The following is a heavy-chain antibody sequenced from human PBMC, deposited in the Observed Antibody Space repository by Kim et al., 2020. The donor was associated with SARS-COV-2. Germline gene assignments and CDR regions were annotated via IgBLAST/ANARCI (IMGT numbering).Heavy chain of an antibody. J-gene: IGHJ3*02. V-gene: IGHV1-69*13. CDR2: IVPLLDAP. Sequence: SVKVSCKASGDTFSTYTLNWVRQAPGQGPEWMGGIVPLLDAPDYAQRFHGRVTIIADESTSTVYMELSSLRSDDTAVYYCAKGTGTGAFDIWGQGTMV. CDR1: GDTFSTYT. CDR3: AKGTGTGAFDI. D-gene: IGHD3-10*01.